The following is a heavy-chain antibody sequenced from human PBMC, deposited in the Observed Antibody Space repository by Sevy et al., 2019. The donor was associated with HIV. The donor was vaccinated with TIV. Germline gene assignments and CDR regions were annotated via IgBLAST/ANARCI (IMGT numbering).Heavy chain of an antibody. CDR2: ISYDGSNK. CDR3: ARDRYDSSGGYYYYRMDV. J-gene: IGHJ6*02. V-gene: IGHV3-30-3*01. CDR1: GFTFSSYA. D-gene: IGHD3-22*01. Sequence: GGSLRLSCAASGFTFSSYAMHWVRQAPGKGLEWVALISYDGSNKYYANSVKGRFTISRDNSKNTLYLQMNSLRAEDTAVYYCARDRYDSSGGYYYYRMDVWGQGTTVTVSS.